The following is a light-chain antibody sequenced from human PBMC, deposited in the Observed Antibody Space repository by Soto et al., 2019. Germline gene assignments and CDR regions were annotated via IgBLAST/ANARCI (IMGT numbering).Light chain of an antibody. CDR1: HIVLNSGDNKNY. V-gene: IGKV4-1*01. Sequence: DVVLTQSPDSLAVSLGERATIKCKSSHIVLNSGDNKNYLSWYQQRPGQPPKLLFYWASTRESGVPDRFSGSGSGRHFTLTITSLQAEDVAVYFCQQYYSSPPTFGQGTKVEIK. CDR3: QQYYSSPPT. CDR2: WAS. J-gene: IGKJ1*01.